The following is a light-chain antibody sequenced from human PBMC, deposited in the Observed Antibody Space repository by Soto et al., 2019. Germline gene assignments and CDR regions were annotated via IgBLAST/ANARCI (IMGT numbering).Light chain of an antibody. V-gene: IGLV2-14*01. CDR2: DVS. CDR3: SSYTSNKTLVA. Sequence: QSALTQPASVSGSPGQSITISCTGTSSDVGGYNYVSWYQQHPGKAPKLIIYDVSNRPSGVSNRFSGSKSGNTASLTISGLHAEDEADYYCSSYTSNKTLVAFGGGTKLTVL. J-gene: IGLJ2*01. CDR1: SSDVGGYNY.